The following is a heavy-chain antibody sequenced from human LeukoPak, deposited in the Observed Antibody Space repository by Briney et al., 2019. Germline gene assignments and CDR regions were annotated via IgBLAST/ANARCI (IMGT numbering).Heavy chain of an antibody. CDR3: AKDFSSGLFDY. J-gene: IGHJ4*02. Sequence: PGGSLRLSCAASGFTSSSFAMSRVRQTPGKGLEWVSTISHDGGSTYFADSVKGRFTISRDNSKSTLYLQMNSLRAEDTALYFCAKDFSSGLFDYWGQGTLVAVSS. D-gene: IGHD6-19*01. CDR2: ISHDGGST. V-gene: IGHV3-23*01. CDR1: GFTSSSFA.